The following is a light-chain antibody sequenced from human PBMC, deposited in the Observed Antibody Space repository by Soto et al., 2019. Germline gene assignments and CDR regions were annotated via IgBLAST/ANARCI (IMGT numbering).Light chain of an antibody. Sequence: DIHMTQSPSTLSAPAGDRFTITCRASQSISSWLAWYQQQPRKAPELLIYDVSSLESGVPSRFSGSGSETEFTLTISSLFPDDFATYYCQQYNRYWTFGQGTKVDIK. CDR1: QSISSW. CDR2: DVS. CDR3: QQYNRYWT. J-gene: IGKJ1*01. V-gene: IGKV1-5*01.